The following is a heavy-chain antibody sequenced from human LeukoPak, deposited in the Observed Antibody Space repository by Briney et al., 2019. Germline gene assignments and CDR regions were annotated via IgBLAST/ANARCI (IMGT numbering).Heavy chain of an antibody. CDR3: AKVRVIAAAGEFDY. V-gene: IGHV3-30*02. CDR1: GFTFNSYG. J-gene: IGHJ4*02. D-gene: IGHD6-13*01. CDR2: IWYYGSNK. Sequence: GRSLRLSCATSGFTFNSYGMHWISQAPGKRLQCLAFIWYYGSNKYYAVSVKGRFTISRDTSKNTLYLQMNSLRADDTAMYYCAKVRVIAAAGEFDYWGQGTLVTVSS.